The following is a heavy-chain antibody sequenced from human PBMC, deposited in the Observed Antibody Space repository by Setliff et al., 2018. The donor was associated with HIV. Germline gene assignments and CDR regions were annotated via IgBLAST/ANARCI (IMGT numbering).Heavy chain of an antibody. J-gene: IGHJ3*02. CDR1: GFTFSTYW. CDR3: GRYSSSTDALDI. V-gene: IGHV3-7*01. D-gene: IGHD6-6*01. Sequence: GGSLRLSCVASGFTFSTYWMSWVRQAPGKGLEWVANIKEDGSARYYVDSVKGLFTVSRDNAKNSLFLQMNSLSVEDTAVYYCGRYSSSTDALDIWGQGTMVT. CDR2: IKEDGSAR.